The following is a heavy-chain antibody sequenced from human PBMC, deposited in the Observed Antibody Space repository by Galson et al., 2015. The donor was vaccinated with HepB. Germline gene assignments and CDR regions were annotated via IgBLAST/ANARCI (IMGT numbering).Heavy chain of an antibody. Sequence: SVKVSCKVSGYTLTELSMHWVRQAPGKGLEWMGGFDPEDGETIYAQKFQGRVTMTEDTSTDTAYMELSSLRSEDTAVYYCATRGRMVLLRYYYGMDVWGQGTTVTVSS. J-gene: IGHJ6*02. V-gene: IGHV1-24*01. CDR2: FDPEDGET. D-gene: IGHD3-10*01. CDR3: ATRGRMVLLRYYYGMDV. CDR1: GYTLTELS.